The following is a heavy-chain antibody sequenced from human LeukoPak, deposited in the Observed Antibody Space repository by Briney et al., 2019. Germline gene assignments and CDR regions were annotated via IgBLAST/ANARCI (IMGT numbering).Heavy chain of an antibody. CDR3: ARVLSGSSDY. D-gene: IGHD1-26*01. Sequence: PSQTLSHTCTVSGGSISSGGYYWSWIRQPPGKGLEWIGYIYHSGSTYYNPSLKSRVTISVDRSKNQFSLKLSSVTAADTAVYYCARVLSGSSDYWGQGTLVTVSS. J-gene: IGHJ4*02. CDR1: GGSISSGGYY. V-gene: IGHV4-30-2*01. CDR2: IYHSGST.